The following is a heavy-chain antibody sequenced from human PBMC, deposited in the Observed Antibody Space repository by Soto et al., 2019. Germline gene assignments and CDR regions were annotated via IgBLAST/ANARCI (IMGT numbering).Heavy chain of an antibody. V-gene: IGHV4-31*03. CDR3: ARNHGRYRYGRLDY. J-gene: IGHJ4*02. Sequence: SETLSLTGTVSGGSISSGGYYWRWIRQHPGKGPEWLGYVYDGGSSCTNPYLKGRVTMSVVASKNHFSLNLSTGPAADTAVYYCARNHGRYRYGRLDYCGQGSLVAVSS. D-gene: IGHD5-18*01. CDR1: GGSISSGGYY. CDR2: VYDGGSS.